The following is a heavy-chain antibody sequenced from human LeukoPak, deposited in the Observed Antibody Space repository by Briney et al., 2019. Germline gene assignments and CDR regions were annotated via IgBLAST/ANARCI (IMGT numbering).Heavy chain of an antibody. CDR2: IKQDGSEK. Sequence: GGSLRLSCAASGFTFSSYWMSWVRQAPGKGLEWVANIKQDGSEKYYVDSVKGQFTISRDNAKNSLYLQMNSLRAEDTAVYYCARELWLPYYYYGMDVWGQGTTVTVSS. V-gene: IGHV3-7*01. CDR3: ARELWLPYYYYGMDV. CDR1: GFTFSSYW. D-gene: IGHD6-19*01. J-gene: IGHJ6*02.